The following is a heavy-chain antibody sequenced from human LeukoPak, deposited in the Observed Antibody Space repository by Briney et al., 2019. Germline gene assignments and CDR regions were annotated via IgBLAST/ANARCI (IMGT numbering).Heavy chain of an antibody. CDR1: GFTFSSYA. Sequence: PGGSLRLSCAASGFTFSSYAMTWVRQAPGKGLEWVSASTGSGGTTYYADTVMGRFTISRDNSKNTLYLQMNSLRAEDTAVYYCAKKAYYDFWSGPLTFDYWGQGTLVTVSS. CDR3: AKKAYYDFWSGPLTFDY. D-gene: IGHD3-3*01. J-gene: IGHJ4*02. CDR2: STGSGGTT. V-gene: IGHV3-23*01.